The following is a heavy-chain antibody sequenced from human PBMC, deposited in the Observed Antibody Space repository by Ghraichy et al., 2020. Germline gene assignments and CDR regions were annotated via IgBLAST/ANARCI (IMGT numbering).Heavy chain of an antibody. CDR1: GGSVSSGSYY. Sequence: SETLSLTCTVSGGSVSSGSYYWSWIRQPPGKGLEWIGYIYYSGSTNYNPSLKSRVTISVDTSKNQFSLKLSSVTAADTAVYYCARSWRSSGWYSMSYYFVYWGQGTLVTVSS. V-gene: IGHV4-61*01. CDR3: ARSWRSSGWYSMSYYFVY. D-gene: IGHD6-19*01. CDR2: IYYSGST. J-gene: IGHJ4*02.